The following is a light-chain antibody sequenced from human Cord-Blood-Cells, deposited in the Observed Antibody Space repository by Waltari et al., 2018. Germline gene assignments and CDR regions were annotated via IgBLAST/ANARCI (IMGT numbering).Light chain of an antibody. J-gene: IGKJ2*03. CDR1: QSVSSSY. V-gene: IGKV3-20*01. Sequence: EIVLTQSPGTLSLSPGERATLSCRASQSVSSSYLAGYQQKPGQAPRLLIYGASSRATCIPNRFSGSGSGTDFTFTISRLEPEDFAVYYCQQYGSSPYSFGQGTKLEIK. CDR2: GAS. CDR3: QQYGSSPYS.